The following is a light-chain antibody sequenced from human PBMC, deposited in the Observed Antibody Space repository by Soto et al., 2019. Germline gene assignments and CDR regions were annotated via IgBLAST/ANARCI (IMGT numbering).Light chain of an antibody. V-gene: IGLV1-44*01. J-gene: IGLJ1*01. CDR2: SND. Sequence: SVLTQPPSASGTPGQRVTISCSGSRSNIGSNNVYWYQQLPGTAPKLLIYSNDKRPSGVPDRFSGSKSGTSASLAISGLQSEDEADYYCFSYTSRGTYVFGTGTKVT. CDR1: RSNIGSNN. CDR3: FSYTSRGTYV.